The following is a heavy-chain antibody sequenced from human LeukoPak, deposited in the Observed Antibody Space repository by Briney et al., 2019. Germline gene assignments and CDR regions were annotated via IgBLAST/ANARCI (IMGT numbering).Heavy chain of an antibody. CDR3: ARLMYYYDSSGYYVPHDAFDI. V-gene: IGHV5-51*01. D-gene: IGHD3-22*01. CDR1: GYSFTSYW. CDR2: IYPGDSDT. J-gene: IGHJ3*02. Sequence: GESLKISCKGSGYSFTSYWNGWVRQMPGKGLEWMGIIYPGDSDTRYSPSFQGQVTISADKSISTAYLQWSSLKASDTAMYYCARLMYYYDSSGYYVPHDAFDIWGQGTMVTVSS.